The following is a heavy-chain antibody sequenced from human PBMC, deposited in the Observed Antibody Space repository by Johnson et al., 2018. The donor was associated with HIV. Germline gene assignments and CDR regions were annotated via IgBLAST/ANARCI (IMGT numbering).Heavy chain of an antibody. CDR3: AKSPMVRGSEGAFDI. V-gene: IGHV3-23*04. D-gene: IGHD3-10*01. CDR2: IIGSGGST. Sequence: VQLVESGGGLVQPGGSLRLSCAASGFTFSSYAMSWVRQAPGTGLEWVSAIIGSGGSTYSADSVKGGFTISRDISKNTLYLQMNSLRAEDTAVYYCAKSPMVRGSEGAFDIWGQGTMVTVSS. J-gene: IGHJ3*02. CDR1: GFTFSSYA.